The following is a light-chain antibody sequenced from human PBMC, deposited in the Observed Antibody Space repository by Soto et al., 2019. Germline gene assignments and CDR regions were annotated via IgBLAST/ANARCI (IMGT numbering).Light chain of an antibody. Sequence: QSALTQPTSVSGSPGQSITISCTGTSSDVGGYNYVSWYQHHPGKAPKLMICDVSDRPSGVSNRFSGSKSGNTASLTISGLQAEDEADYYCSSYTSSSTPWVFGTGTSHRP. V-gene: IGLV2-14*03. CDR2: DVS. CDR1: SSDVGGYNY. CDR3: SSYTSSSTPWV. J-gene: IGLJ1*01.